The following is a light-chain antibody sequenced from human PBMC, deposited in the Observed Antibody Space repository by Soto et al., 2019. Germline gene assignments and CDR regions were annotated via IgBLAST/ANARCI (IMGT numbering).Light chain of an antibody. V-gene: IGKV3-11*01. CDR2: DAS. CDR3: HQRSSWPRGS. Sequence: EVVLTQSPATLSLSPGESATLSCRASQSVSSYLAWYQQKPGQGPRLLIYDASNRATGVSARFSGSGSGTDFTLTISSLETEDFAVYDCHQRSSWPRGSFGQGTKVDIK. J-gene: IGKJ1*01. CDR1: QSVSSY.